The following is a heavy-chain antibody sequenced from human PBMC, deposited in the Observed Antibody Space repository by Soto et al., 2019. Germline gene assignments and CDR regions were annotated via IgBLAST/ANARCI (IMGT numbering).Heavy chain of an antibody. J-gene: IGHJ4*02. CDR1: GFTFSSDS. CDR3: AGAEYRYGYGFDY. V-gene: IGHV3-21*01. CDR2: ISSSGDDI. D-gene: IGHD5-18*01. Sequence: EAQLVESGGGLVKPGGSLRLSCAGSGFTFSSDSMNWVRQAPGKGLEWVSSISSSGDDIHYADSVKGRFTISSDNANKLLYLQMNSLRAEDTAVYYCAGAEYRYGYGFDYWGQGTLVTVSS.